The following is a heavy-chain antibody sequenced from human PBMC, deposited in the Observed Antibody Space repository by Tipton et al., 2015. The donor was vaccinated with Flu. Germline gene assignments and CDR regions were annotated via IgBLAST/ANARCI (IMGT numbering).Heavy chain of an antibody. J-gene: IGHJ4*02. V-gene: IGHV3-23*01. Sequence: SLRLSCAASGFPFSTYAMTWVRQAPGGGLEWISTMPGSGDSTYYADSVKGRFTISRDNSKNMVFLQMNNLRAEDTAVYYCAKWVRFYDSDGYYFLDSWGQGTLVTVSS. CDR1: GFPFSTYA. CDR2: MPGSGDST. D-gene: IGHD3-22*01. CDR3: AKWVRFYDSDGYYFLDS.